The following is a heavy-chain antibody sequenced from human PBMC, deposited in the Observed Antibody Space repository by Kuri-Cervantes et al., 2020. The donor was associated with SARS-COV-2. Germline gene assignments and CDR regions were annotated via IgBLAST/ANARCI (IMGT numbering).Heavy chain of an antibody. CDR3: ARHTQGDN. Sequence: GESLKISCAASGFTFSSYSMHWVRQAPGKGLVWVSRINSDGSTTNYADSVKGRFTISRDSAKNMLYLQMNSLRAEDTAVYYCARHTQGDNWGQGTLVTVSS. V-gene: IGHV3-74*01. J-gene: IGHJ4*02. CDR1: GFTFSSYS. CDR2: INSDGSTT.